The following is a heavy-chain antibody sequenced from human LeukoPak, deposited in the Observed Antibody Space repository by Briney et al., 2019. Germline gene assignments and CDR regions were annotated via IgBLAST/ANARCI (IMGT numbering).Heavy chain of an antibody. Sequence: GRSLRLSCAASGFTFSSYAMHWVRQAPGKGLEWVAVISYDGSNKYYADSVKGRFTISRDNSKNTLYLQMNSLRAEDTAVYYCARDSGRGFLFDYWGQGTLVTVSS. V-gene: IGHV3-30*04. CDR1: GFTFSSYA. CDR3: ARDSGRGFLFDY. J-gene: IGHJ4*02. D-gene: IGHD3-10*01. CDR2: ISYDGSNK.